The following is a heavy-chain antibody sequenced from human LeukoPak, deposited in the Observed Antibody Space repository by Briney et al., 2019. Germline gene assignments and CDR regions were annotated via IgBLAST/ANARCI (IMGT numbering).Heavy chain of an antibody. Sequence: ASETLSLTCTVSSGSIGTYYGSWIRQPPGRGLGCIGYIYYSVSTNYNPSLKSRVTISVDTSKNQFSLKLNSVTAADTAVYYCARDRSPISMARWGVFDYWGQGILVTVSS. J-gene: IGHJ4*02. CDR3: ARDRSPISMARWGVFDY. D-gene: IGHD2/OR15-2a*01. CDR1: SGSIGTYY. V-gene: IGHV4-59*01. CDR2: IYYSVST.